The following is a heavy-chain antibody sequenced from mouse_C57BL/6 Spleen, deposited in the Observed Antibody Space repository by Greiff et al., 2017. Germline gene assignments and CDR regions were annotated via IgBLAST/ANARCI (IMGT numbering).Heavy chain of an antibody. CDR2: INPNNGGT. V-gene: IGHV1-26*01. Sequence: EVQLQQSGPELVKPGASVKISCKASGYTFTDYYMNWVKQSHGKSLEWIGDINPNNGGTSYNQKFKGKATLTVDKYSSTAYMELRSLTSEDSAVYYCAGWDYYAMDYWGQGTSVTVSS. CDR1: GYTFTDYY. CDR3: AGWDYYAMDY. J-gene: IGHJ4*01.